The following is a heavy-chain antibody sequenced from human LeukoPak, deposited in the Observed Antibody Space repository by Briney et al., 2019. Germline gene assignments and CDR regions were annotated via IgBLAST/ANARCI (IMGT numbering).Heavy chain of an antibody. CDR1: GFTFSSYG. V-gene: IGHV3-33*01. CDR3: ARGKLELHKYYFDY. Sequence: PGGSLRLSCAASGFTFSSYGMHWVRQAPGKGLEWVAVIWYDGSNKYYADSVKGRFTISRDNSKNTLYLQMNSLRAEDTAVYYCARGKLELHKYYFDYWGQGTLVTVSS. CDR2: IWYDGSNK. J-gene: IGHJ4*02. D-gene: IGHD1-7*01.